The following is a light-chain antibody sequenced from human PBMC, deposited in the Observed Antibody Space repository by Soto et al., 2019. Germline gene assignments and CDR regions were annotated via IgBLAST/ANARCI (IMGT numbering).Light chain of an antibody. CDR3: QQYDSSIT. CDR2: GAS. Sequence: IVLTQSPGTPSLSPGARATLSCRASQYIRNSHLAWYEQKPGQAPRLLIYGASIKATGIPDRFSGSGSGTDFTLTISRLEPEDFAVYYCQQYDSSITFGQGTRLEVK. J-gene: IGKJ5*01. V-gene: IGKV3-20*01. CDR1: QYIRNSH.